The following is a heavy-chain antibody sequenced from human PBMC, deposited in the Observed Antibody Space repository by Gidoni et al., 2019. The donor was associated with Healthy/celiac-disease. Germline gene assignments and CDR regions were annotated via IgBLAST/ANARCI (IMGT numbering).Heavy chain of an antibody. CDR3: ATDLPGFIAVAGPDPFDY. CDR1: GFTFSSYA. Sequence: EVQLLESGGGLVQPGGSLRHPCTASGFTFSSYAMSWVRQAPGKGLEWVSAISGSGGSTYYADSVKGRFTISRDNSKNTLYLQMNSLRAEDTAVYYCATDLPGFIAVAGPDPFDYWGQGTLVTVSS. V-gene: IGHV3-23*01. CDR2: ISGSGGST. J-gene: IGHJ4*02. D-gene: IGHD6-19*01.